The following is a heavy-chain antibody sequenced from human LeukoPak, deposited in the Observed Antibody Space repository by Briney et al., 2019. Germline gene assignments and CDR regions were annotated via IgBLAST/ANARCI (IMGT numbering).Heavy chain of an antibody. Sequence: GGSLRLSCAASGFTFSSYSMNWVRQAPGKGLEWVSYISSSSSTIYYADSVKGRFTISIDNAKNPLYLQMNSLRAEDTAVYYCARSPDWGSGDYWGQGTLVTVSS. V-gene: IGHV3-48*04. CDR1: GFTFSSYS. D-gene: IGHD3/OR15-3a*01. CDR2: ISSSSSTI. CDR3: ARSPDWGSGDY. J-gene: IGHJ4*02.